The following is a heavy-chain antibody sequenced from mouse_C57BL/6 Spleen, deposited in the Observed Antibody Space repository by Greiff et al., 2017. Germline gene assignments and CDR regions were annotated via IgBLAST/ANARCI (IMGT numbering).Heavy chain of an antibody. CDR3: ASDSDGCFAY. CDR1: GFTFSDYY. V-gene: IGHV5-16*01. J-gene: IGHJ3*01. CDR2: INSDGSST. Sequence: EVQVVESEGGLVQPGSSMKLSCTASGFTFSDYYMAWVRQVPEKGLEWVANINSDGSSTYYLDSLKGRFTISRDNSSNILYLQMGSLKSEDSATYYCASDSDGCFAYWGQGTLVTVSA. D-gene: IGHD2-3*01.